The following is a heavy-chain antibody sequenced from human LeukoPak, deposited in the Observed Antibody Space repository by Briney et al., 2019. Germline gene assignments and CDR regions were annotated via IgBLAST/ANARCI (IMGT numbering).Heavy chain of an antibody. CDR1: GGSGSRNFYY. CDR2: MYYSGST. CDR3: VRHVGSVGAFDI. V-gene: IGHV4-39*01. J-gene: IGHJ3*02. Sequence: SETLSLTCTVSGGSGSRNFYYWGWIRQPPGKRLEWIRSMYYSGSTYYNPSLKSRVTISADTSKKYFSLTLSSVTAADTAVYYCVRHVGSVGAFDIWGQGTMVTVSS. D-gene: IGHD3-10*01.